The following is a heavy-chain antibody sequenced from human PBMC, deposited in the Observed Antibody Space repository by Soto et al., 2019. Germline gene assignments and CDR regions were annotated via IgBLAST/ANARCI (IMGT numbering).Heavy chain of an antibody. CDR3: ARSGYSFAWGY. J-gene: IGHJ4*02. Sequence: EVQLVESGGGLIPPGGSLRLSCAASGFLVNSAYMTWVRQAPGKGLEWLSMINSDGSTLYAESVKGRFTISRDNSKNSLDLQMHSLRAEYTAMYYCARSGYSFAWGYWGQGTLVIVTS. CDR1: GFLVNSAY. CDR2: INSDGST. D-gene: IGHD5-18*01. V-gene: IGHV3-53*01.